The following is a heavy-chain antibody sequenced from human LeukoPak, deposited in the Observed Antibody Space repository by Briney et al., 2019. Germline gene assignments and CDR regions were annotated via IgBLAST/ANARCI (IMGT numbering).Heavy chain of an antibody. Sequence: SQTLSLTCAISGDSVSSNSAAWNGIRQSPSRGLEWLGRTYYRSKWYNDYAVSVKSQISISPDISKNQFSLQLNSVTPEDTAVYYFARGTWDSSGYYYIDYWGQGTLVTVSS. J-gene: IGHJ4*02. CDR3: ARGTWDSSGYYYIDY. CDR1: GDSVSSNSAA. D-gene: IGHD3-22*01. CDR2: TYYRSKWYN. V-gene: IGHV6-1*01.